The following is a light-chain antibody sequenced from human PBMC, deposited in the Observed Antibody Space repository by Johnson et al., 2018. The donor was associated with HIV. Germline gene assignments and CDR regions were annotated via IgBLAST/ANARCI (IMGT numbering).Light chain of an antibody. Sequence: QSVLTQPPSVSAAPGQKVTISCSGSSSNIGNNRVSWYQQLPGTAPKLLIYDNNKRPSEIPDRFSGSKSGTSATLGITGLQTEDEAEYYCGTWDSSLSAYVFGTGTKVTVL. V-gene: IGLV1-51*01. CDR1: SSNIGNNR. CDR2: DNN. J-gene: IGLJ1*01. CDR3: GTWDSSLSAYV.